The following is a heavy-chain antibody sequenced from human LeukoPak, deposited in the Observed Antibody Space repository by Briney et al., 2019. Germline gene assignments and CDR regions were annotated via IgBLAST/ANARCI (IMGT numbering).Heavy chain of an antibody. CDR1: GGSISSGGYY. CDR2: IYYSGST. V-gene: IGHV4-31*03. CDR3: LGGKPHYFDY. Sequence: SQTLSLTCTVSGGSISSGGYYWSWIRQHPGKGLEWIGYIYYSGSTYYNPSLKSRVTISVDTSKNQFSLKLSSVTAADTAVYYCLGGKPHYFDYWGQGTLVTVSS. D-gene: IGHD4-23*01. J-gene: IGHJ4*02.